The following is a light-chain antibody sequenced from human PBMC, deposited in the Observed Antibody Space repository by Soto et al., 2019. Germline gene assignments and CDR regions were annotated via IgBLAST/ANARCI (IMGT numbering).Light chain of an antibody. CDR3: SSYTSSSTRV. CDR2: EVS. Sequence: QSALTQPASVSGSPGQSITISCTGTSSDVGGYNYVSWYQQHPGKAPKLMIYEVSTRPSGGSNRFSGSKSGNTASLTISGLQAEDEDDYYCSSYTSSSTRVFGGGTKLTVL. CDR1: SSDVGGYNY. V-gene: IGLV2-14*01. J-gene: IGLJ3*02.